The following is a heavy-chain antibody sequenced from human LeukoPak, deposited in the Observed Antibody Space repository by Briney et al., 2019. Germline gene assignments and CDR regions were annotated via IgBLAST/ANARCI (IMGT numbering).Heavy chain of an antibody. J-gene: IGHJ4*02. CDR3: ARIGVIGSTRYFDY. CDR1: GGSISSGGNY. CDR2: IYYVGNT. D-gene: IGHD3-16*02. Sequence: SETLSLTCTVSGGSISSGGNYWSWLRQLPGKGLEWLGYIYYVGNTNYNPSLKSRLSTSVDTSKNQFSLSLTSVTAADTAVYYCARIGVIGSTRYFDYWGQGAMVSVSA. V-gene: IGHV4-31*03.